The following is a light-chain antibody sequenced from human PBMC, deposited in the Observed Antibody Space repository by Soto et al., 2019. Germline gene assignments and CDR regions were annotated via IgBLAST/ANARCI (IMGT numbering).Light chain of an antibody. CDR3: SSYTSASTLLYL. V-gene: IGLV2-14*01. CDR1: SRDVGGYTY. Sequence: QSALTQPASVSGSPGQSITISCTGTSRDVGGYTYVSWYQQHPGIAPKLLIYGVTNRPSGVSTRFSGSKSGNTASLTISGLQAEDEADYHCSSYTSASTLLYLFGTGTKITVL. CDR2: GVT. J-gene: IGLJ1*01.